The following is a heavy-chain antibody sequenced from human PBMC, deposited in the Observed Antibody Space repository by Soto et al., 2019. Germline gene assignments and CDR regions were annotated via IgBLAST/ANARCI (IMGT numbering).Heavy chain of an antibody. CDR3: ARVALSGGGWLDP. Sequence: ASVKVSCKASGYSFTKYYLHWVRQAPGQGLEWMAIINPSSGDTTYAQKFQGRVTVTSYTSTSTVYMELRSLTSEDMAIYYCARVALSGGGWLDPWGQGTLVTSPQ. CDR1: GYSFTKYY. D-gene: IGHD1-26*01. CDR2: INPSSGDT. J-gene: IGHJ5*02. V-gene: IGHV1-46*01.